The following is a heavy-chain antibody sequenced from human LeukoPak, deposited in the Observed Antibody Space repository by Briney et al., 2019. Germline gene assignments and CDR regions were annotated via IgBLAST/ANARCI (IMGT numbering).Heavy chain of an antibody. CDR2: ITTTSSYK. Sequence: GGSLRLSCAASGFTSSDYSMNWVRQAPGKGLEYVSSITTTSSYKYSADSVKGRFTISRDNAKNSLYLQMNSLRAEDTAVYYCARLEGNAMTYWGQGTLVTVSS. CDR1: GFTSSDYS. V-gene: IGHV3-21*01. CDR3: ARLEGNAMTY. J-gene: IGHJ4*02. D-gene: IGHD1-1*01.